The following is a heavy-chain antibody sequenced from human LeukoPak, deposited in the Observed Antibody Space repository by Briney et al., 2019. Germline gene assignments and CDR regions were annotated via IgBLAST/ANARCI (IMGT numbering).Heavy chain of an antibody. CDR1: GGFITGYY. J-gene: IGHJ4*02. Sequence: SETLSFTCTVSGGFITGYYWSWLRQPPGKGLEWIGYIYYSGSTNYNPSLKSRVTISVDTSKNPFSLRLSSVTAADTAVYYCARGYDYVWGSHRALGYWGQGTLVTVSS. D-gene: IGHD3-16*02. V-gene: IGHV4-59*01. CDR3: ARGYDYVWGSHRALGY. CDR2: IYYSGST.